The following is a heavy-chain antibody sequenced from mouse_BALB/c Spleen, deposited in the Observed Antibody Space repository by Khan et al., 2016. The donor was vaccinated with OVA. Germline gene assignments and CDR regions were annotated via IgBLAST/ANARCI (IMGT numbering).Heavy chain of an antibody. V-gene: IGHV3-2*02. CDR3: ARTARIKY. Sequence: EVQLQESGPGLVKPSQSLSLTCTVTGYSITSGYGWNWIRQFPGNQLEWVGFISYSGSTNYNPSLQSRISITRDTSKNQFFLQLNSVTTEDTATYYCARTARIKYWGQGTTLTVSS. D-gene: IGHD1-2*01. J-gene: IGHJ2*01. CDR2: ISYSGST. CDR1: GYSITSGYG.